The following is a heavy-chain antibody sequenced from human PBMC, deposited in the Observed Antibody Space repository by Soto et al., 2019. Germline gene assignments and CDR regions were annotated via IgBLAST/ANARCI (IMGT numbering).Heavy chain of an antibody. CDR2: ISNDGSIK. D-gene: IGHD3-9*01. Sequence: QVQLVESGGGVVQPGRSLRLSCAASGFTFTSHTLHWVRQAPGKGLEWVAVISNDGSIKYYADSVKGRFTISRDNSKDTLYLQMNSLRDEDTAVYYCERVEYDILTVYYRGYYYYGMDVWGQGTTVIVSS. J-gene: IGHJ6*02. CDR1: GFTFTSHT. CDR3: ERVEYDILTVYYRGYYYYGMDV. V-gene: IGHV3-30-3*01.